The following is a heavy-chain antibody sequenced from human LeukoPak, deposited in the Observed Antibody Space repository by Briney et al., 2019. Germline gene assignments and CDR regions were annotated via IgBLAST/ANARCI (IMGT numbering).Heavy chain of an antibody. CDR1: GFTFSNYW. CDR3: ARDGSLPDY. CDR2: IISDGSST. J-gene: IGHJ4*02. Sequence: GGSLRLSCAASGFTFSNYWMHWVRQTPGKGLVWVSRIISDGSSTNYADSVKGRFTISRDNAKNTLYLQMNSLRVEDTAVYYCARDGSLPDYWGQGTLVTVSS. V-gene: IGHV3-74*01.